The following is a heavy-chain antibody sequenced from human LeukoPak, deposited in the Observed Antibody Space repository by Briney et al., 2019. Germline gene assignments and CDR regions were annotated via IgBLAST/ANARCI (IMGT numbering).Heavy chain of an antibody. D-gene: IGHD2-21*02. CDR2: MNPNSGNT. CDR1: GYTFTSYD. Sequence: GASVKVSCKASGYTFTSYDINWVRQATGQGLEWMGWMNPNSGNTGYAQKFQGRVTMTRNTSISTAYMELSSLRSEDTAVYYCARGQKVISTIVVVTAIGYWGQGTLVTVSS. V-gene: IGHV1-8*01. J-gene: IGHJ4*02. CDR3: ARGQKVISTIVVVTAIGY.